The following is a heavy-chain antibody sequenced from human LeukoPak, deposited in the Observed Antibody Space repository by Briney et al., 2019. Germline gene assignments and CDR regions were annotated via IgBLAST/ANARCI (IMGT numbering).Heavy chain of an antibody. CDR2: IGGSGDST. D-gene: IGHD6-19*01. CDR3: AHIDSSGWVGLGY. J-gene: IGHJ4*02. V-gene: IGHV3-23*01. CDR1: GFTFVSYD. Sequence: HPGGSLRLSCAASGFTFVSYDMSWVRQGPGKGLEWVSTIGGSGDSTYYADSVKGRFTISRDNSKKTSFLQMNSLRVEDTAIYYCAHIDSSGWVGLGYWGQGTLVTVSS.